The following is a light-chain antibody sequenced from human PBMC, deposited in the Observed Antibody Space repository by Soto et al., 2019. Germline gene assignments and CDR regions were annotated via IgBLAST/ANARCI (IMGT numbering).Light chain of an antibody. J-gene: IGKJ2*01. Sequence: DVVMTQSPLSLPVTPGEPASISCRSSQSLLHSNGYNYLDWFLQKPGQSPQLLIYLGSTRASGVPDRFSGSGSGTDFTLKISRVEAEDVGLYYCMHALQTPPKYIFGQGTRLDIK. CDR3: MHALQTPPKYI. V-gene: IGKV2-28*01. CDR2: LGS. CDR1: QSLLHSNGYNY.